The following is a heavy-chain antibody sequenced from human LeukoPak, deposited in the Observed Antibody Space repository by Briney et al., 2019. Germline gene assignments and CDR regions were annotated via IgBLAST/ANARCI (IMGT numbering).Heavy chain of an antibody. V-gene: IGHV1-46*01. CDR3: ARDRQFMITFGGVIPVAFDI. J-gene: IGHJ3*02. D-gene: IGHD3-16*02. CDR1: GYTFTSYY. CDR2: INPSGGST. Sequence: GASVKVSCKASGYTFTSYYMHWVRQAPGQGLEWMGIINPSGGSTSYAQKFQGRVTMTRDTSTSTVYMELSSLRSEDTAVYYCARDRQFMITFGGVIPVAFDIWGQGTMVTVSS.